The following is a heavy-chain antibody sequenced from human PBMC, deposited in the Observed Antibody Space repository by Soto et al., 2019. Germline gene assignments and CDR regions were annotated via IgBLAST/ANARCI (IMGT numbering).Heavy chain of an antibody. D-gene: IGHD3-22*01. CDR3: ARQIYDSDTGPNFQYYFDS. Sequence: GQALKLSCAASGFTISDSAIHWVRQAAGKGLEWMGRIDPSDSQTYYSPSFRGHVTISATKSITTVFLQWSSLRASDTAMYYCARQIYDSDTGPNFQYYFDSWGQGTPVTVSS. CDR2: IDPSDSQT. V-gene: IGHV5-10-1*01. CDR1: GFTISDSA. J-gene: IGHJ4*02.